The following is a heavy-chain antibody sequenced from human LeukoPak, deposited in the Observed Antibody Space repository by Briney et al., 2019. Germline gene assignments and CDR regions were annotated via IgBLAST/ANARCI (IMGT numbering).Heavy chain of an antibody. V-gene: IGHV3-64D*06. J-gene: IGHJ4*02. CDR2: INNSGRST. CDR1: GFSFSAFA. D-gene: IGHD2-15*01. Sequence: PGGSLRLSCSASGFSFSAFAMHWVRQAPGKGLEYVSGINNSGRSTYYADPVKARFTISRDNSKNTLFLQMTSLRAEDTAVYYCARSLGGGGDYWGQGTLVTVSS. CDR3: ARSLGGGGDY.